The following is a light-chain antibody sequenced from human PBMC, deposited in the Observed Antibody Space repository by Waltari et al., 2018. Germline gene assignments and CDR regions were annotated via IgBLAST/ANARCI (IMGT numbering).Light chain of an antibody. CDR1: QNLLHSNGYNY. J-gene: IGKJ1*01. CDR3: MQPLQTPWT. CDR2: MGS. Sequence: DFVMTQSPFSLPVTPGEPASISCRSSQNLLHSNGYNYLDLYLQKPGQSPKLLIYMGSNRASGVPDRFSGSGSGTDFTLKISRVEAEDVGVYYCMQPLQTPWTFGQGTKVEIK. V-gene: IGKV2-28*01.